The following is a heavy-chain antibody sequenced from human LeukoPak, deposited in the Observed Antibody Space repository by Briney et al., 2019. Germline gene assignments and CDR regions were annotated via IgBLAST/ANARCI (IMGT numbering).Heavy chain of an antibody. D-gene: IGHD3-9*01. CDR3: ARGSYDVLTGFLTFGEY. CDR2: IYHSGST. V-gene: IGHV4-4*02. J-gene: IGHJ4*02. Sequence: SETLSLTCAVSGGSISSSNWWSWVRQPPGKGLEWIGEIYHSGSTNYNPSLKSRVTISVDKSKNQFSLKVNSVTAADTAVYYCARGSYDVLTGFLTFGEYWGQGTLLTVSS. CDR1: GGSISSSNW.